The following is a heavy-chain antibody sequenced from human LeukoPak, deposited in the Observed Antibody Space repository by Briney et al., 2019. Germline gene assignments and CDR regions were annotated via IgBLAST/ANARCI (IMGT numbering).Heavy chain of an antibody. J-gene: IGHJ3*01. Sequence: GGSLRLSCAASGFTFSSCSMDWVRQAPGKGLEWVSSISIASDYIFYADSVKGRFSISRDNAKNSLYLQMDSLRAEDTAVYYCARDFKPWAFDVWGQGTMVTVSS. CDR2: ISIASDYI. CDR3: ARDFKPWAFDV. V-gene: IGHV3-21*06. CDR1: GFTFSSCS.